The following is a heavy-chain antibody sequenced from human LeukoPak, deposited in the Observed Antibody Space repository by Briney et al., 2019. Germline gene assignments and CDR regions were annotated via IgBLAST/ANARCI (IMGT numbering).Heavy chain of an antibody. CDR2: ISSSSSHI. D-gene: IGHD6-6*01. CDR3: ALTYSSSFDY. CDR1: GFTFSSYS. Sequence: GGSLRLSCAASGFTFSSYSMNWVRQAPGKGLEWVSSISSSSSHIYYADSVKGRFTISRDNAKNSLYLQMNSLRAEDTAVYYCALTYSSSFDYWGQGTLVTVSS. J-gene: IGHJ4*02. V-gene: IGHV3-21*01.